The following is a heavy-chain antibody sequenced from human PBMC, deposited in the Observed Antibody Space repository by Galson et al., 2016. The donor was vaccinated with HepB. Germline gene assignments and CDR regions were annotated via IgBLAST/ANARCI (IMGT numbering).Heavy chain of an antibody. D-gene: IGHD3-10*01. CDR3: AKDGYYGSGSALYGMDV. J-gene: IGHJ6*02. CDR2: ISGSGGRT. Sequence: WVSGISGSGGRTYYADSVKGRFTISRDNSKNTLYLQMNSLRAEDTAVYYCAKDGYYGSGSALYGMDVWGQGTTVTVSS. V-gene: IGHV3-23*01.